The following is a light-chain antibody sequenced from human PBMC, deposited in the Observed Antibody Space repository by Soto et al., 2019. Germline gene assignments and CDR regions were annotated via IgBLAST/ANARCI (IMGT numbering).Light chain of an antibody. J-gene: IGKJ4*01. CDR2: AAS. Sequence: AIQVTQSPSSLSASVGDRVTITCRASQDIRNELSWYQQKPGKAPKFLIFAASNLQSGVPSRFSGSGSGTDFTLTISSPQPEDFATYFCLQDDDYPFTFGGGTKVEIK. V-gene: IGKV1-6*01. CDR3: LQDDDYPFT. CDR1: QDIRNE.